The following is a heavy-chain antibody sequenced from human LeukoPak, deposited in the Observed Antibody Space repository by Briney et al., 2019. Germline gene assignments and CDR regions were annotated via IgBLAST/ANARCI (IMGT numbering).Heavy chain of an antibody. J-gene: IGHJ6*02. CDR3: ARDTGPYYYDSPGGHYGMDV. CDR2: ISYDGSNK. D-gene: IGHD3-22*01. V-gene: IGHV3-30-3*01. Sequence: GRSLRLSCAASGFTFSSYAMHWVRQAPGKGLEWVAVISYDGSNKYYADSVKGRFTISRDNSKNTLYLQMNSLRAEDTAVYYCARDTGPYYYDSPGGHYGMDVWGQGTTVTVSS. CDR1: GFTFSSYA.